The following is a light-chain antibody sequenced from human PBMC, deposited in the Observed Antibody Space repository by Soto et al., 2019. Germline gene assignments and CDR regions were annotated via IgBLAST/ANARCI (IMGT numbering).Light chain of an antibody. V-gene: IGKV3-11*01. CDR3: QQRSNWPPDKYT. J-gene: IGKJ2*01. CDR1: QSVSSY. CDR2: DAS. Sequence: EIVLTQSPATLSLSPGERATLSCRASQSVSSYLAWYQQKPGQAPRLLIYDASNRATGIPARFSGSGSGTDFTLTISSLEAEHLAVYYCQQRSNWPPDKYTFGQGTKLEI.